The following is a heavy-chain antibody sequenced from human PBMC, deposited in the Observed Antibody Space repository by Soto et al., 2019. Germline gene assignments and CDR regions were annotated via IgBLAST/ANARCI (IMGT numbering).Heavy chain of an antibody. D-gene: IGHD2-15*01. CDR3: AGRGSGSYYDY. CDR1: GFTFISYA. CDR2: ISGSGGRT. J-gene: IGHJ4*02. Sequence: EVQLLESGGGLVQPGGSLRLSCAASGFTFISYAMRWVRQVPVKGLEWVSAISGSGGRTYYADTVKGRFTISRDNSKNTLDLQMNSLRDEATAVYYCAGRGSGSYYDYWGQGTLVNVSS. V-gene: IGHV3-23*01.